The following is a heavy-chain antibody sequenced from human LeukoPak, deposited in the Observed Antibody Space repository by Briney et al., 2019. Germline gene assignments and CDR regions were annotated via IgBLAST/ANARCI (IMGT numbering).Heavy chain of an antibody. CDR1: GFTFSSYW. V-gene: IGHV3-74*01. D-gene: IGHD5-18*01. Sequence: GGSLRLSCAASGFTFSSYWMHWVRQAPGKGLVWVSRINYGGSSTIYADSVKGRFTISRDNAKNTLYLQMNSLRAEDTAVYYCARDGGDGSYGAFDYWGQGTLVTVSS. CDR3: ARDGGDGSYGAFDY. CDR2: INYGGSST. J-gene: IGHJ4*02.